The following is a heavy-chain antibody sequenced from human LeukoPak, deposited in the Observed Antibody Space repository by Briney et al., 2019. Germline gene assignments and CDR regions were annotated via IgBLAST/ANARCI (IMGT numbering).Heavy chain of an antibody. CDR1: GFTFSSYS. V-gene: IGHV3-21*01. Sequence: PGGSLRLSCAASGFTFSSYSMNWVRQAPGKGLEWVSSISSSSYIYYADSVKGRFTISRDNAKNSLYLQMNSLRAEDTAVYYCARDNLRLSDAFDIWGQGTMVTVSS. D-gene: IGHD2/OR15-2a*01. CDR2: ISSSSYI. J-gene: IGHJ3*02. CDR3: ARDNLRLSDAFDI.